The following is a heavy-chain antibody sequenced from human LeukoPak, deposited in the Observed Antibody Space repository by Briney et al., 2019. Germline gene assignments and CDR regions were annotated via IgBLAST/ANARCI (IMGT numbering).Heavy chain of an antibody. D-gene: IGHD2-21*01. CDR2: IYYSGST. V-gene: IGHV4-39*02. Sequence: SETLSLTCTVSGGSISSSSYYWGWLRQPPGKGLEWIGSIYYSGSTYYNPSLKSRLTISVDTSKNQFSLKLSSVTAADTAVYYCAREAYGGNSPRYYYGMDVWGQGTTVTVSS. J-gene: IGHJ6*02. CDR1: GGSISSSSYY. CDR3: AREAYGGNSPRYYYGMDV.